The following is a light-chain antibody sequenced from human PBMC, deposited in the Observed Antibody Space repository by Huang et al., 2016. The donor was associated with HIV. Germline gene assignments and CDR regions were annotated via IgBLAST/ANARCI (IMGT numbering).Light chain of an antibody. J-gene: IGKJ1*01. V-gene: IGKV3-15*01. CDR2: GAS. CDR3: QQYNAWPSTWT. CDR1: QGITGN. Sequence: EIVLTQSPGTLSLSPGETATLSCRASQGITGNLAWYQQRLGQPPRLLIYGASTRAPSIQGRFSGSESGTDFTLTITSLRSEDSAVYYCQQYNAWPSTWTFGQGTRREIK.